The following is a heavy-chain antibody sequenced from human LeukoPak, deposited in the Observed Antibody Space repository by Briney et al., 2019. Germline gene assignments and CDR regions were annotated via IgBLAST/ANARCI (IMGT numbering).Heavy chain of an antibody. CDR3: ARALIVVVPAAMGYYGMDV. CDR2: IIPIFGTA. V-gene: IGHV1-69*13. D-gene: IGHD2-2*01. J-gene: IGHJ6*02. CDR1: GGTFSSYA. Sequence: SVKVSCKASGGTFSSYAISWVRQAPGQGLEWMGGIIPIFGTANYAQKFQGRVTITADESTSTAYMELSSLRSEDTAVYYCARALIVVVPAAMGYYGMDVWGQGTTVTVSS.